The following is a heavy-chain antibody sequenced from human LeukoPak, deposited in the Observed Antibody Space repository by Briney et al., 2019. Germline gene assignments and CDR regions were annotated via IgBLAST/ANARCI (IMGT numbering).Heavy chain of an antibody. V-gene: IGHV4-39*03. D-gene: IGHD4-17*01. CDR3: QASNRGYGDSRWYFDY. CDR2: IYYSGST. CDR1: GGSISSSSYY. J-gene: IGHJ4*02. Sequence: SETLSLTCTVSGGSISSSSYYWGWIRQPPGKGLEWIGSIYYSGSTYYNPSLKSRVTISVDTSKNQFSLKLSSVTAADTAVYYCQASNRGYGDSRWYFDYWGQGTLVTVSS.